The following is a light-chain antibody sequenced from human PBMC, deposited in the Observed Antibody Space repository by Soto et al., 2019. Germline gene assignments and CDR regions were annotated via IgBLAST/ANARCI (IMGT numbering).Light chain of an antibody. CDR1: SSDVGRYNY. Sequence: QSALTQPASVSGSPGQSITISCTGTSSDVGRYNYVSWYQQNPGKAPKLIIYDVSDRPSGVSNRFSGSKSGNTASLTISGLQAEDEADYYCGSYTSSDTMIFGGGTQLTVL. CDR2: DVS. CDR3: GSYTSSDTMI. V-gene: IGLV2-14*01. J-gene: IGLJ2*01.